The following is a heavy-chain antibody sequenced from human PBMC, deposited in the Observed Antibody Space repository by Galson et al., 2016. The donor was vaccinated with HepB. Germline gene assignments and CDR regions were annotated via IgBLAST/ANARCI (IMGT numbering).Heavy chain of an antibody. CDR3: SRGELFQPLVYQTYYFHY. V-gene: IGHV4-34*01. D-gene: IGHD6-6*01. CDR1: GGSLSGHY. CDR2: INHSGST. Sequence: SETLSLTCAVDGGSLSGHYWSWIRQPPGKGLEWIGEINHSGSTNYNPSLKSRVTISVDTSKNQFSLKVTSVTAADTAMYYCSRGELFQPLVYQTYYFHYWGRGTLVTVSS. J-gene: IGHJ4*02.